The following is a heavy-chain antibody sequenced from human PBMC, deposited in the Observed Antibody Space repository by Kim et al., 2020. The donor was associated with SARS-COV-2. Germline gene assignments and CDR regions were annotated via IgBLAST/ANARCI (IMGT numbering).Heavy chain of an antibody. CDR1: GGSISSSSYY. J-gene: IGHJ3*02. CDR3: ARDPQPLYYYDSSGEDAFDI. CDR2: IYYSGST. D-gene: IGHD3-22*01. V-gene: IGHV4-39*07. Sequence: SETLSLTCTVSGGSISSSSYYWGWIRQPPGKGLEWIGSIYYSGSTYYNPSLKSRVTISVDTSKNQFSLKLSSVTAADTAVYYCARDPQPLYYYDSSGEDAFDIWGQGTMVTVSS.